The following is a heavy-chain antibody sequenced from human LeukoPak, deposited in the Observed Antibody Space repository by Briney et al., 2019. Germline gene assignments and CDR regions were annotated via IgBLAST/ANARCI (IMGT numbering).Heavy chain of an antibody. CDR1: GYTFTSYY. CDR2: INPIGGTT. D-gene: IGHD4-11*01. CDR3: VRQQGLQNLNFDH. J-gene: IGHJ5*02. V-gene: IGHV1-46*01. Sequence: ASVKVSCKTSGYTFTSYYIHWMRQAPGQGPEWMGIINPIGGTTDYAQKFQGRVTMTRDTSTSIVYMELSSLSPEDTAVYYCVRQQGLQNLNFDHWGQGTLVTVSS.